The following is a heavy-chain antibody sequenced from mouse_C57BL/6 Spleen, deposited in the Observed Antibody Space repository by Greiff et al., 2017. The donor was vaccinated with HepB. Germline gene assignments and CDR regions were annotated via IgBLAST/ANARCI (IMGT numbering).Heavy chain of an antibody. CDR1: GYTFTDYY. Sequence: VQLQQSGPELVKPGASVKISCKASGYTFTDYYMNWVKQSHGKSLEWIGDINPNNGGTSYNQKFKGKATLTVDKSSSTAYMELRSLTSEDSAVYYCARSWLRGFAYWGQGTLVTVSA. CDR3: ARSWLRGFAY. V-gene: IGHV1-26*01. CDR2: INPNNGGT. J-gene: IGHJ3*01. D-gene: IGHD3-1*01.